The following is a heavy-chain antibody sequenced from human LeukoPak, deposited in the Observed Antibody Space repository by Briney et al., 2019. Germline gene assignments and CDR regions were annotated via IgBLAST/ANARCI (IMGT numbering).Heavy chain of an antibody. D-gene: IGHD3-22*01. CDR2: IKYDGRMT. J-gene: IGHJ4*02. Sequence: GGSLRLSCAASGFTFSTYWMHWGRHAPGKGLVCVSRIKYDGRMTTYGDSVKGGVSISRDNAKNPVDLQMTSLRAEDTAVYYCARGASSAYYVDYWGQGTLVSVSS. V-gene: IGHV3-74*01. CDR3: ARGASSAYYVDY. CDR1: GFTFSTYW.